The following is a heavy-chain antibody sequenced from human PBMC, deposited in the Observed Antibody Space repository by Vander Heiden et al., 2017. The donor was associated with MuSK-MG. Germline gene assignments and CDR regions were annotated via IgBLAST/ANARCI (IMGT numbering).Heavy chain of an antibody. CDR1: GGPISSGSYY. V-gene: IGHV4-61*02. CDR3: AIRDTALEMGAFDI. CDR2: IYISGRK. J-gene: IGHJ3*02. Sequence: VQLQESGPGLVKPSQTLSLTCTVSGGPISSGSYYWSWIRQPAGKGLEWIGRIYISGRKNYNPALKSRVTMTVDTSKNQLSLKLRSVTAADTVVYYCAIRDTALEMGAFDIWGRVRMVNVSS. D-gene: IGHD5-18*01.